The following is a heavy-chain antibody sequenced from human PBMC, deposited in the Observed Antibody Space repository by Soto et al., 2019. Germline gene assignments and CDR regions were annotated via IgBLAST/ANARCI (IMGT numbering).Heavy chain of an antibody. CDR3: PTRGSYGSGKNIRDFYYYYYGMDV. J-gene: IGHJ6*02. Sequence: GESLKISCKGSGYSFTSYWIGWVRQMPGKGLEWMGIIYPGDSDTRYSPSFQGQVTISADKSIGTAYLQGSSLKASDTAMYYSPTRGSYGSGKNIRDFYYYYYGMDVCRQGTAVTASS. V-gene: IGHV5-51*01. CDR2: IYPGDSDT. D-gene: IGHD3-10*01. CDR1: GYSFTSYW.